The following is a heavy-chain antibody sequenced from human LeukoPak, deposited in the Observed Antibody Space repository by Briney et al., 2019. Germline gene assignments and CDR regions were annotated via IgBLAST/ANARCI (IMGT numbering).Heavy chain of an antibody. V-gene: IGHV1-18*01. CDR3: TRGGADDYGDDPEALDI. Sequence: ASVKVSCKASGYTFTSYGISWVRQAPGQGLEWMGWISAYNGNTNYAQKLQGRVTMTTDTSTSTAYMELRSLRSDDTAVYYCTRGGADDYGDDPEALDIWGQGTMVTVSS. CDR2: ISAYNGNT. J-gene: IGHJ3*02. CDR1: GYTFTSYG. D-gene: IGHD4-17*01.